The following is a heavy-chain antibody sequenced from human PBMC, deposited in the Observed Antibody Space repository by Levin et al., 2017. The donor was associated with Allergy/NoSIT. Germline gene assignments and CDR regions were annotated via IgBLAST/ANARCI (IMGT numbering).Heavy chain of an antibody. CDR1: GFTFSTFS. J-gene: IGHJ4*02. V-gene: IGHV3-48*02. Sequence: GGSLRLSCAASGFTFSTFSMNWVRQAPGRGLEWVSYITGSSNTKYYADSVKGRFTISRDYDKDFLYLQMNSLGDDDTAVYYCARGVYSNGWQTFDYWGQGTLVTVSS. CDR3: ARGVYSNGWQTFDY. D-gene: IGHD6-25*01. CDR2: ITGSSNTK.